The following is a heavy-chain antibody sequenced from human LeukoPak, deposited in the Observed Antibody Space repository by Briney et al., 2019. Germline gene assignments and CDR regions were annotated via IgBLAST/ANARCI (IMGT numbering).Heavy chain of an antibody. Sequence: SETLSLTCTVSGGSISSYYWSWIRQPPGKGLEWIGYIYYSGSTNYNPSLKSRVTISVDTSKNQFSLKLSSATAADTAVYYCARAVAGPFDYWGQGTLVTVSS. J-gene: IGHJ4*02. CDR1: GGSISSYY. CDR2: IYYSGST. V-gene: IGHV4-59*01. D-gene: IGHD6-19*01. CDR3: ARAVAGPFDY.